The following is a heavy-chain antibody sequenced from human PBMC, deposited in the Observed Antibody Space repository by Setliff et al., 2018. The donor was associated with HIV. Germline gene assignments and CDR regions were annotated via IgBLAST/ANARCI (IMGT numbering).Heavy chain of an antibody. CDR3: ARQFLDWSNDYYSRYYMDV. J-gene: IGHJ6*03. CDR1: GYTFTDYA. V-gene: IGHV1-18*01. Sequence: ASVKVSCKASGYTFTDYAITWVRQAPGQGLEWMGWISLYNGDTDYAQNLQGRVTMTTDTSKRTAYMELRSLRSDHTAVYYCARQFLDWSNDYYSRYYMDVWGKGTTVTVSS. D-gene: IGHD3-3*01. CDR2: ISLYNGDT.